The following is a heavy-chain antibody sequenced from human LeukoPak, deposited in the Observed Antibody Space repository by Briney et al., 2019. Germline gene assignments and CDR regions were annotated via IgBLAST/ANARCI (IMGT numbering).Heavy chain of an antibody. D-gene: IGHD3-10*01. CDR2: IYHSGST. CDR3: ARVEVQRSFDY. Sequence: PSETLSLTCTVSGGSISGDYWSWIRQPPGKGLEWIGYIYHSGSTYYNPSLKSRVTISVDRSKNQFSLKLSSVTAADTAVYYCARVEVQRSFDYWGQGTLVTVSS. J-gene: IGHJ4*02. V-gene: IGHV4-30-2*01. CDR1: GGSISGDY.